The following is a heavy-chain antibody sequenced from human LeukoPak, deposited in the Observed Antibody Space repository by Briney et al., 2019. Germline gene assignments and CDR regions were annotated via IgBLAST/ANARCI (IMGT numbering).Heavy chain of an antibody. CDR2: INSDGSSA. D-gene: IGHD4-11*01. CDR1: GFTFSSYW. V-gene: IGHV3-74*01. J-gene: IGHJ4*02. CDR3: ARLQRRETLTTDLDY. Sequence: GGSLRLSRAASGFTFSSYWMHWVRQAPGKGLVWVSRINSDGSSASYADSVKGRFTISRDNAKNTLYLQMNSLRAEDTAVYYCARLQRRETLTTDLDYWGQGTLVTVSS.